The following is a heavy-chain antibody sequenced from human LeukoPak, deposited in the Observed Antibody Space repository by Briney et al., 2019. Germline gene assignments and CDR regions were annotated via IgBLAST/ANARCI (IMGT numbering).Heavy chain of an antibody. Sequence: PGGSLRLSCAASGFTFSSYAMHWVRQAPGKGLEWVAVISYDGSNKYYADSVKGRFTISRDNSKNTLYLQMNSLRAEDTAVYYCAREGGDGYNYIDYWGQGTLVTVSS. CDR1: GFTFSSYA. V-gene: IGHV3-30*04. CDR3: AREGGDGYNYIDY. D-gene: IGHD5-24*01. CDR2: ISYDGSNK. J-gene: IGHJ4*02.